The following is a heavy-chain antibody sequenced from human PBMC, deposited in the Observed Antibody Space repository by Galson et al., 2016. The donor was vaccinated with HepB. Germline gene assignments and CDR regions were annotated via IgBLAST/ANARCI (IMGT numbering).Heavy chain of an antibody. CDR1: GYIFTSYY. V-gene: IGHV1-3*01. D-gene: IGHD6-19*01. Sequence: SVKVSCKASGYIFTSYYIHWVRQAPGQRLEWMGWIHAGNGNTRYSQKFQGRVTITRDSSATTAYMEVSSLTSEDSAMYYCAKGAGGWCDYWGQGTLVTVSS. J-gene: IGHJ4*02. CDR3: AKGAGGWCDY. CDR2: IHAGNGNT.